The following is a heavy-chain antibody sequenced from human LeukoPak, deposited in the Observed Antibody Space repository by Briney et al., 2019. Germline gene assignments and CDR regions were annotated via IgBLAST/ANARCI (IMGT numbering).Heavy chain of an antibody. J-gene: IGHJ4*02. CDR2: IHYSGST. D-gene: IGHD5-12*01. V-gene: IGHV4-39*07. Sequence: SETLSLTCTVSGGSISSSNYYWGWIRQSPGKGLEWIGSIHYSGSTYYNPSLKSRVTISVDTSKNQFSLKLSSVTAADTAFYFCARAGGRDFHFDSWGPGTLVTVSS. CDR3: ARAGGRDFHFDS. CDR1: GGSISSSNYY.